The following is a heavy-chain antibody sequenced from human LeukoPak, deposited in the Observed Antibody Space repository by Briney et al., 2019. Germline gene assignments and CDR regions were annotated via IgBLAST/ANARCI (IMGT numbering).Heavy chain of an antibody. CDR3: ARVRGPSSGWYFDY. Sequence: SETLSLTCTVSGGSISSSSYYWGWIRQPPGKGLEWIGSIYYSGSTNYNPSLKSRVTMSVDTSKNQFSLKLSSVTAADTAVYYCARVRGPSSGWYFDYWGQGTLVTVSS. CDR1: GGSISSSSYY. V-gene: IGHV4-39*07. CDR2: IYYSGST. J-gene: IGHJ4*02. D-gene: IGHD6-19*01.